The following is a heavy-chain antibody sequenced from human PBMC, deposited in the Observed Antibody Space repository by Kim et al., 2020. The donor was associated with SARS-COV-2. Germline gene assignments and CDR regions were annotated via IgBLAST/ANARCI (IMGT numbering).Heavy chain of an antibody. V-gene: IGHV4-34*01. J-gene: IGHJ4*02. CDR3: ARALGLVPLYFDY. Sequence: SETLSLTCAVYGGSFSGYYWSWIRQPPGKGLEWIGEINHSGSTNYNPSLKSRVTISVDTSKNQFSLKLSSVTAADTAVYYCARALGLVPLYFDYWGQGTL. CDR1: GGSFSGYY. D-gene: IGHD6-19*01. CDR2: INHSGST.